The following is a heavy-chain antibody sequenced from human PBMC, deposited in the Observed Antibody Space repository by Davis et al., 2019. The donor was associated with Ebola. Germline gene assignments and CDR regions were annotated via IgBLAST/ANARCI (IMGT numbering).Heavy chain of an antibody. CDR2: VSSDGSIK. CDR1: GFTLRNHG. CDR3: ARDVGGRAGY. Sequence: PGGSLRLSCAASGFTLRNHGMHWVRQAPGKGLEWVAVVSSDGSIKYYGDSVRGRFTISRDNAKNTLFLQMNSLRADDTAVYYCARDVGGRAGYWGQGTLVTVSS. V-gene: IGHV3-30*03. J-gene: IGHJ4*02.